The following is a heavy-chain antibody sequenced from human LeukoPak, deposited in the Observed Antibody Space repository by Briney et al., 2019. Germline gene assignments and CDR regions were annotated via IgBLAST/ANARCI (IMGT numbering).Heavy chain of an antibody. J-gene: IGHJ4*02. CDR2: ISVSGGST. CDR3: AKAPTPLNNEQQLTPFDY. CDR1: GFTFSSYA. D-gene: IGHD6-13*01. Sequence: PVGSLRLSCAASGFTFSSYAMSWVRKAPGKGLEWVSAISVSGGSTNSADSVKGRFTISRDNSKNTLYLQMNSLRAEDTALYYCAKAPTPLNNEQQLTPFDYWGQGTLVTVSS. V-gene: IGHV3-23*01.